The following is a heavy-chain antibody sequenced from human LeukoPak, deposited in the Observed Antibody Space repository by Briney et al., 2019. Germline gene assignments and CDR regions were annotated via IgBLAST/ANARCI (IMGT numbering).Heavy chain of an antibody. D-gene: IGHD1-26*01. Sequence: GGSLRLSCAASGFTFSTYNMNWVRQAPGKGLEWVSSITSSSYIYYADFVKGRFTISRDNSKNTLYLQMNSLRAEDTAVYYCAKEYSGSFSPFPSYFDYWGQGTLVTVSS. V-gene: IGHV3-21*04. CDR3: AKEYSGSFSPFPSYFDY. J-gene: IGHJ4*02. CDR1: GFTFSTYN. CDR2: ITSSSYI.